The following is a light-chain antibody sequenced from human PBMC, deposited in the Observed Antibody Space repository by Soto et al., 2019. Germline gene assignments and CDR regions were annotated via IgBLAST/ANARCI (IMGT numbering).Light chain of an antibody. J-gene: IGKJ4*01. Sequence: IGLTRIPSARYASVRDRVTITFRASQGISSFLAWYQQKPGKAPKLLIYAASSLQSGVPSRFSGSGFGTDFTLPIASLQPEDFATYCCQQVEIYPSTFGGGTKVDIK. V-gene: IGKV1-9*01. CDR2: AAS. CDR3: QQVEIYPST. CDR1: QGISSF.